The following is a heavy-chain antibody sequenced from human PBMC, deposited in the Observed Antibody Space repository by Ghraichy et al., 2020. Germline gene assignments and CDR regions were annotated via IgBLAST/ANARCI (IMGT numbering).Heavy chain of an antibody. Sequence: SETLSLTCTVSGGFIGTFYWSWLRQPPGKGLEWIGHIFYTGSTNYNPSLKSRLTISVDTSRNQFSLNLKSVTAADTAVYYCARSRYCSGATCYEDFNFFAPWGQGTLVTVAS. CDR2: IFYTGST. CDR1: GGFIGTFY. J-gene: IGHJ5*02. V-gene: IGHV4-59*01. D-gene: IGHD2-15*01. CDR3: ARSRYCSGATCYEDFNFFAP.